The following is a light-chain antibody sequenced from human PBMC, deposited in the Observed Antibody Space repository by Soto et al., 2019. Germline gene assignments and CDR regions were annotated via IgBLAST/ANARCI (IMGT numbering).Light chain of an antibody. CDR1: SSDVGGYNY. J-gene: IGLJ1*01. CDR3: SSYTSSSSNV. Sequence: QSALTQPASVPGSPGQSITISCTGTSSDVGGYNYVSWYQQYPGKAPKLMIFDVSYRPSGVSNRFSGSKSGNTASLTISGLQAEDEADYYCSSYTSSSSNVFGTGTKLTVL. V-gene: IGLV2-14*01. CDR2: DVS.